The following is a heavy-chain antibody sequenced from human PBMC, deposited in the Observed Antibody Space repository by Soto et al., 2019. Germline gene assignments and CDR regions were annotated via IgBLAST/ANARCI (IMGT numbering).Heavy chain of an antibody. CDR2: IYYSGNT. V-gene: IGHV4-39*01. CDR1: GGSISSSTYH. Sequence: QLQLQESGPGLVKPSETLSLTCTVSGGSISSSTYHWDWIRQPPGKGLEWIGSIYYSGNTSYNPSLKSRVTISVDTSKSQFSLKLSSVTAAATAVYYCARKSIVGRRDYYYGMDVWGQGTTVTVSS. J-gene: IGHJ6*02. CDR3: ARKSIVGRRDYYYGMDV. D-gene: IGHD6-6*01.